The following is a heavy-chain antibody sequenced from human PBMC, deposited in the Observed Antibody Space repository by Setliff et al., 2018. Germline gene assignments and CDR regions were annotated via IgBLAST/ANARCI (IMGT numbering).Heavy chain of an antibody. CDR1: GGSISSYY. CDR3: ARESRYYYDNLGTLDY. J-gene: IGHJ4*02. D-gene: IGHD3-22*01. V-gene: IGHV4-59*12. CDR2: IYYSGST. Sequence: KTSETLSLTCTVSGGSISSYYWSWIRQPPGKGLEWIGYIYYSGSTNYNPSLKSRVTISVDTSKNQFSLKLSSVTAADTAVYYCARESRYYYDNLGTLDYWGQGTLVTVSS.